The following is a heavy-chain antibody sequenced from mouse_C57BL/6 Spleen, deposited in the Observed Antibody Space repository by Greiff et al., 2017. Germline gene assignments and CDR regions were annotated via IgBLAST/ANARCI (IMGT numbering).Heavy chain of an antibody. CDR1: GYTFTSYW. J-gene: IGHJ4*01. CDR3: ARHDGYWGDYYAMDY. D-gene: IGHD2-3*01. Sequence: VQLQQPGAELVKPGASVKLSCKASGYTFTSYWMHWVKQRPGRGLEWIGRIDPNSGGTKYNEKFKSKATLTVDKPSSTAYMQLSSLTSEDSAVFYCARHDGYWGDYYAMDYWGQGTSVTVSS. V-gene: IGHV1-72*01. CDR2: IDPNSGGT.